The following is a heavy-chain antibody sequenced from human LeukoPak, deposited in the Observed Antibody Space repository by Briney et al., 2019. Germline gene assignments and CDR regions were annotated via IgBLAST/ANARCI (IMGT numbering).Heavy chain of an antibody. CDR1: GASITSYY. D-gene: IGHD3-3*01. V-gene: IGHV4-59*01. CDR3: ARGGDYDFWSGYSNYYYMDV. CDR2: IYNTGST. Sequence: SETLSLTCTVSGASITSYYWIWIRQPPGKGLEWIGSIYNTGSTSYNPSLKSRVTISEDTSKNQFSLKLGSVTAADTAVYYCARGGDYDFWSGYSNYYYMDVWGKGTTVTVSS. J-gene: IGHJ6*03.